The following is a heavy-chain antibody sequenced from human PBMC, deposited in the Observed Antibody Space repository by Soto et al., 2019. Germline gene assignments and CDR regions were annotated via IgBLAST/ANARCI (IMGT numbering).Heavy chain of an antibody. D-gene: IGHD5-18*01. V-gene: IGHV1-8*02. CDR2: MNPGSGDT. CDR3: ARMESFGSLNWFDP. J-gene: IGHJ5*02. CDR1: GYTFTNND. Sequence: ASVKVSGKASGYTFTNNDVSWVRQATGQGLEWMGWMNPGSGDTGYAQKFQGRVTMTRDISIATAYMELNSLTSEDTAIYYCARMESFGSLNWFDPWGQGTLVTVSS.